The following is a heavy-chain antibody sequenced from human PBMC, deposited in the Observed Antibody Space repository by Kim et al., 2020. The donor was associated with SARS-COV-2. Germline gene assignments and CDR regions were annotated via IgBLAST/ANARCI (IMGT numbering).Heavy chain of an antibody. J-gene: IGHJ6*02. CDR3: ARGRMLLWGRNGGVDV. V-gene: IGHV4-59*01. CDR2: IYFSGST. Sequence: SETLSLTCTVSGGSISSYYWSWIRQPPGKGLGWIGYIYFSGSTNSNPSLTIRFTISVDTSKTQFSLTLSSGTAADTAVYFCARGRMLLWGRNGGVDVWGQGTTVTVSS. CDR1: GGSISSYY. D-gene: IGHD3-10*01.